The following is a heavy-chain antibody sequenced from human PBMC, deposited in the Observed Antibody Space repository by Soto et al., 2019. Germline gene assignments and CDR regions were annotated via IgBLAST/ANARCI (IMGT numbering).Heavy chain of an antibody. V-gene: IGHV1-18*04. CDR3: SRVDYYDSSGYYGY. J-gene: IGHJ4*02. D-gene: IGHD3-22*01. CDR1: GYTFTIYG. Sequence: QVQLVQSGAEVKKPGASVKVSCKASGYTFTIYGISWVRQAPGQGVEWMGWISGYNGNTDYAQNLQDRVTLTTDASTSSVYMGLRSLRSDDTAVYYCSRVDYYDSSGYYGYWGQGTLITVSS. CDR2: ISGYNGNT.